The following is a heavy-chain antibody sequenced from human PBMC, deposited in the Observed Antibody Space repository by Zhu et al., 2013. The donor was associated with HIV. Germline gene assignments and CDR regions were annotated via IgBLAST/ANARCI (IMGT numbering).Heavy chain of an antibody. J-gene: IGHJ4*02. CDR3: ARSIAAAGQQYYFDY. D-gene: IGHD6-13*01. CDR2: ILPIFGTP. V-gene: IGHV1-69*01. CDR1: GGTFNSYG. Sequence: QLQLVQSGAEVKGPGSSMKVSCKASGGTFNSYGVGWVRQAPGQGLEWMGGILPIFGTPNYAQKFQGRVTITADESTSTAYMELSSLRSEDTAVYYCARSIAAAGQQYYFDYWGQGTLVTVSS.